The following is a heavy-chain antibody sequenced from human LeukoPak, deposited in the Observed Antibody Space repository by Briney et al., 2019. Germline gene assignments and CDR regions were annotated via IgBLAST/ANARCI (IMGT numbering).Heavy chain of an antibody. D-gene: IGHD2-2*02. CDR1: GFSFSRYA. CDR2: ISSSGAST. Sequence: GGSLRLSCAASGFSFSRYAMSWVRQAPGRGLEWVSTISSSGASTYYADSVKGRFTVSRDNSKNTLYLQMNSLRAEDTAVYYCARADQLLYSYFDYWGQGTLVTVSS. V-gene: IGHV3-23*01. CDR3: ARADQLLYSYFDY. J-gene: IGHJ4*02.